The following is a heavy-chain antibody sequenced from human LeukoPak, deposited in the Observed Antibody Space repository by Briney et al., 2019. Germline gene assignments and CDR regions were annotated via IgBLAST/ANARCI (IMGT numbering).Heavy chain of an antibody. Sequence: SETLSLTCTVSGGSISSYYWSWIRQPPGKGLEWIGYIYYSGSTNYNPSLKSRVAISVDTSKNQFSLKLSSVTAADTAVYYCARGYSGYDYDGNHWPDAFDTWGQGTMVTVSS. CDR3: ARGYSGYDYDGNHWPDAFDT. J-gene: IGHJ3*02. D-gene: IGHD5-12*01. CDR1: GGSISSYY. V-gene: IGHV4-59*12. CDR2: IYYSGST.